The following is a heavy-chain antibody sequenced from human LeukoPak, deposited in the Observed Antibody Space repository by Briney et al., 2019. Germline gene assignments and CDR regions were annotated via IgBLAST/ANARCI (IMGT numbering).Heavy chain of an antibody. J-gene: IGHJ4*02. CDR1: GFTFSSYA. V-gene: IGHV3-23*01. CDR3: AAHDYGDPPFDY. CDR2: ISGSGGST. D-gene: IGHD4-17*01. Sequence: GGSLRLSCAASGFTFSSYAMSWVRQAPGKGLEWVSAISGSGGSTYYADSVKGRFTISRGNSKNTLYLQMNSLRAEDTAVYYCAAHDYGDPPFDYWGQGTLVTVSS.